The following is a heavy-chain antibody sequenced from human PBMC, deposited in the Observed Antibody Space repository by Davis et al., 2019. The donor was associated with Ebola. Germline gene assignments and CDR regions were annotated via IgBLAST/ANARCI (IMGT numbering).Heavy chain of an antibody. Sequence: SETLSLTCTVSGGSISTYYWNWIRQPAGKGLEWIGRIYPSGTTNYNPSLKSRVTMSVDTSKNRFSLKLTSLTAADTAVYYCARALLGFYYFDNWGQGTLVTVSS. CDR1: GGSISTYY. D-gene: IGHD1-26*01. J-gene: IGHJ4*02. V-gene: IGHV4-4*07. CDR3: ARALLGFYYFDN. CDR2: IYPSGTT.